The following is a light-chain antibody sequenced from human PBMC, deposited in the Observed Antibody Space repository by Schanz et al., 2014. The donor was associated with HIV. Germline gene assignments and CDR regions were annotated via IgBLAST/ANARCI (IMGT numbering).Light chain of an antibody. CDR2: ATS. CDR1: QRLSSSY. Sequence: EIVLTQSPGSLSLSPGGRATLSCGASQRLSSSYLAWYQQKRDQPPRLVIYATSTRAAGIPDRFSGSGSGTDFTLTISSLQAEDVAVYYCQQYYNRPLTFGGGTKVEVK. CDR3: QQYYNRPLT. V-gene: IGKV3-20*01. J-gene: IGKJ4*01.